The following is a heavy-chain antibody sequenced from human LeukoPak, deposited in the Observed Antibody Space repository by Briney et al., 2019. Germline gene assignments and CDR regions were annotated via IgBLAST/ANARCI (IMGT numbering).Heavy chain of an antibody. V-gene: IGHV3-74*01. CDR2: INTDGSST. D-gene: IGHD1-26*01. J-gene: IGHJ3*02. CDR1: GFTFSSYW. Sequence: GGSLRLSCAASGFTFSSYWMHWVRQAPGKGLVWVSRINTDGSSTNYADSVKGRFTVSRDNAKNTLYLQMNSLRAEDTAIYYCARVIGWDEPFDIWGQGTMVTVSS. CDR3: ARVIGWDEPFDI.